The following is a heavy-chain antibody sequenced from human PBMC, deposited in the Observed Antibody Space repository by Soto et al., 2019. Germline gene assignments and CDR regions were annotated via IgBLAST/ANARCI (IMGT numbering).Heavy chain of an antibody. D-gene: IGHD2-2*01. CDR2: IRSKAYGGTT. Sequence: LRLSCTASGFTFGDYAMSWVRQAPGKGLEWVGFIRSKAYGGTTEYAASVKGRFTISRDDSKSIAYLQMNSLKTEDTAVYYCTREDCSSTSCYRYYYYYYGMDVWGQGTTVTVSS. J-gene: IGHJ6*02. V-gene: IGHV3-49*04. CDR3: TREDCSSTSCYRYYYYYYGMDV. CDR1: GFTFGDYA.